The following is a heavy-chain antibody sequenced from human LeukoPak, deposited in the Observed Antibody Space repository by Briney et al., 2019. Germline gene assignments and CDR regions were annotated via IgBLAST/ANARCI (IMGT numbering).Heavy chain of an antibody. CDR3: ARDLLAVAAAGTNFDY. CDR1: GYTFTSYG. J-gene: IGHJ4*02. D-gene: IGHD6-13*01. Sequence: GASVKVSCKASGYTFTSYGISWVRQAPGQGLEWMGWISAYNGNTNYAQKLQGRVTMTTDTSTSTAYMELRSLRSDDTAVYYCARDLLAVAAAGTNFDYWGQGTLVTVSS. V-gene: IGHV1-18*01. CDR2: ISAYNGNT.